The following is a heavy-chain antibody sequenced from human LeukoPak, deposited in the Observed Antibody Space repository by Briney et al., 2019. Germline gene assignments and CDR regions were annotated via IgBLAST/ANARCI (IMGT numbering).Heavy chain of an antibody. CDR2: IYSGGST. D-gene: IGHD2-15*01. Sequence: PGGSLRLSCAASGFTFSDYYMSWIRQAPGKGLEWVSVIYSGGSTYYADSVKGRFTISRDNSKNTVYLQMNSLRAEDTAVYYCARDGGKDYWGQGTLVTVSS. V-gene: IGHV3-53*01. CDR3: ARDGGKDY. J-gene: IGHJ4*02. CDR1: GFTFSDYY.